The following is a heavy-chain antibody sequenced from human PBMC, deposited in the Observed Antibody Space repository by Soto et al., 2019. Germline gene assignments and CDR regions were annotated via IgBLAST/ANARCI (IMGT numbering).Heavy chain of an antibody. CDR3: ARWSIAVAGKIDY. V-gene: IGHV4-34*01. Sequence: SETLSLTCAVYGGSFSGYYWSWIRQPPGKGLEWIGEINHSGSTNYNPSLKSRVTISVDTSKNQFSLKLSSVTAADTAVYYCARWSIAVAGKIDYWGQGTLVTVSS. CDR2: INHSGST. D-gene: IGHD6-19*01. J-gene: IGHJ4*02. CDR1: GGSFSGYY.